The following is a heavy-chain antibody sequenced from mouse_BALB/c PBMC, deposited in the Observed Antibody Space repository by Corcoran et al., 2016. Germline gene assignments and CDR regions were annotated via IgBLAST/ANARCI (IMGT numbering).Heavy chain of an antibody. Sequence: QIQLVQSGPELKKPGETVKISCKASGYTFTNYGMNWVKQAPGKGLKWMGWINTYTGEPTYADDFKGRFAFSLETSASTAYLQINNLKNEDTATYFCANGNYDDYWGQGTTLTVSS. CDR3: ANGNYDDY. J-gene: IGHJ2*01. CDR1: GYTFTNYG. D-gene: IGHD2-1*01. CDR2: INTYTGEP. V-gene: IGHV9-3-1*01.